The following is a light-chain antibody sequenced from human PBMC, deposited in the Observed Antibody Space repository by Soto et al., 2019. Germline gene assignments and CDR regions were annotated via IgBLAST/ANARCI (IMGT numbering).Light chain of an antibody. CDR2: TAS. CDR3: QHRHSYPIT. CDR1: QGISTY. Sequence: DIQLTQSPSFLSASVGDGITISCRASQGISTYLAWYQQKPGRAPELLIHTASTLHTGVPSRFSGSGGGTEFTLTINSLQPEDFATYYCQHRHSYPITFGQGTRLEIK. V-gene: IGKV1-9*01. J-gene: IGKJ5*01.